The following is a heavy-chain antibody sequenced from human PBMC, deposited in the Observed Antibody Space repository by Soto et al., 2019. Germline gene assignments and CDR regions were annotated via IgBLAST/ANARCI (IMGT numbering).Heavy chain of an antibody. V-gene: IGHV3-33*01. CDR3: ARAYYYDSSGYYSGAYFDY. D-gene: IGHD3-22*01. Sequence: GGSLRLSCAASGFTFSSYGMHWVRQAPGKGLEWVAVIWCDGSYKYYADSVKGRFTISRDNSKSTLYLQMNSLRAEDTALYYCARAYYYDSSGYYSGAYFDYWGQGTLVTVSS. CDR2: IWCDGSYK. CDR1: GFTFSSYG. J-gene: IGHJ4*02.